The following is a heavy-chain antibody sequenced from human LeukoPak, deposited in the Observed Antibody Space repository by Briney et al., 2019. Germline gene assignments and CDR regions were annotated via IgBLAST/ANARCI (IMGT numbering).Heavy chain of an antibody. CDR3: ARQGIVVVTNFDY. J-gene: IGHJ4*02. CDR1: GYSISGGYY. CDR2: IYYSGST. D-gene: IGHD3-22*01. V-gene: IGHV4-38-2*02. Sequence: SETLSLTCTVSGYSISGGYYWGWIRQPPGKGLEWIGSIYYSGSTYYNPSLKSRVTISVDTSKNQFSLKLSSVTAADTAVYYCARQGIVVVTNFDYWGQGTLVTVSS.